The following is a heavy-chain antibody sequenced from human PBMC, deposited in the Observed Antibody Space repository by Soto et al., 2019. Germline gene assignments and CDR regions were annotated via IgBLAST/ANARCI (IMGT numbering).Heavy chain of an antibody. D-gene: IGHD2-15*01. CDR2: ISGSGGST. V-gene: IGHV3-23*01. J-gene: IGHJ4*02. CDR1: GFTFSSYA. CDR3: AIPAIVVVVAATNFDY. Sequence: PGGSLRLSCAASGFTFSSYAMSWVRQAPGKGLEWVSAISGSGGSTYYADSVKGRFTISRDNSKNTLYLQMNSLRAEDTAVYYCAIPAIVVVVAATNFDYWGQGTLVTVSS.